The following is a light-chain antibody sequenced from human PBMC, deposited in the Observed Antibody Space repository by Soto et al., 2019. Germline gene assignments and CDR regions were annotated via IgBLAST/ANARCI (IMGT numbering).Light chain of an antibody. V-gene: IGKV3-15*01. CDR2: GAS. CDR1: QSVSSN. CDR3: QQYNDWPLT. J-gene: IGKJ1*01. Sequence: EIVVTQSRANLCVSPGEGAIVSCRASQSVSSNLAWYQQKPGQAPRLLIYGASTRATGIPARFSGSGSGTELTLTISSLQSEDFAVYYFQQYNDWPLTFGQGTKVEIK.